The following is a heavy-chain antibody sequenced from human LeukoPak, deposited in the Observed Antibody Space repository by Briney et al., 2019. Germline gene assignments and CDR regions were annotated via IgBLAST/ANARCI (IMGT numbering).Heavy chain of an antibody. D-gene: IGHD1-26*01. V-gene: IGHV3-30*02. CDR3: AKDPGRGLDY. J-gene: IGHJ4*02. Sequence: GGSLRLSCAASGFTFSSYGMHWVRQAPGKGLEWVAFIRYDGITKDYADSVKGRYTISRDKSQNTLYLQMSSLGAEDTAVYYCAKDPGRGLDYWGQGTLVAVSS. CDR2: IRYDGITK. CDR1: GFTFSSYG.